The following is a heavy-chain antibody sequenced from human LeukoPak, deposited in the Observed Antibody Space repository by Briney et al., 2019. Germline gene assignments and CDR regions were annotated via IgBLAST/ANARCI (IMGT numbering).Heavy chain of an antibody. CDR1: GYSISSGYY. CDR3: ARSYDSSGYSLFDY. CDR2: IYHSGST. V-gene: IGHV4-38-2*01. Sequence: SETLSLTCAVSGYSISSGYYWGWIRQPPGKGLEWIGSIYHSGSTYYNPSLKSRVTISVDTSKNQFSLKLSSVTAADTAVYYCARSYDSSGYSLFDYWGQGTLVTVSS. D-gene: IGHD3-22*01. J-gene: IGHJ4*02.